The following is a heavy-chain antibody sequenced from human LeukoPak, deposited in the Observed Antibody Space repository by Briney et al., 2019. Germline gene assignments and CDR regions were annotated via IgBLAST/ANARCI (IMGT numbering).Heavy chain of an antibody. V-gene: IGHV4-39*07. D-gene: IGHD3-22*01. J-gene: IGHJ4*02. CDR3: ARSYYYDSSGYLADY. CDR2: IYYSGST. CDR1: GGSISSSSYY. Sequence: SETLSLTCTVSGGSISSSSYYWGWIRRPPGKGLEWIGSIYYSGSTYYNPSLKSRVTISVDTSKNQFSLKLSSVTAADTAVYYCARSYYYDSSGYLADYWGQGTLVTVSS.